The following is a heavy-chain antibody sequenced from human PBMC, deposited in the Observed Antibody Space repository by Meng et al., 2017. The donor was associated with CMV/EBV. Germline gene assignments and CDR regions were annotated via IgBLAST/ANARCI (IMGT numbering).Heavy chain of an antibody. CDR3: ARGEIAVAAAIDY. CDR2: IYRANSNT. CDR1: GFTFSSYA. D-gene: IGHD6-19*01. J-gene: IGHJ4*02. V-gene: IGHV3-23*03. Sequence: GGSLRLSCAASGFTFSSYAMSWVRQAPGKGLEWVSVIYRANSNTYYADSVKGRFTISRDNSKNTLYLQMNSLRAEDTAVYYCARGEIAVAAAIDYWGQGTLVTVSS.